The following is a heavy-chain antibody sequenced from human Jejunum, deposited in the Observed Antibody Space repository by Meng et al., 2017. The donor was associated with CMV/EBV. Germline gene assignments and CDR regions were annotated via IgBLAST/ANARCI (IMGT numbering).Heavy chain of an antibody. Sequence: CAASEFSVSNSYVSWVRQAPGKGLEWASVIYSTGGTYYADSVRGRFAISRDNSKNTVFLQMNSLRADDTAVYYCARASLHAYMDVWGQGTTVTVSS. D-gene: IGHD5/OR15-5a*01. CDR2: IYSTGGT. V-gene: IGHV3-53*01. J-gene: IGHJ6*03. CDR1: EFSVSNSY. CDR3: ARASLHAYMDV.